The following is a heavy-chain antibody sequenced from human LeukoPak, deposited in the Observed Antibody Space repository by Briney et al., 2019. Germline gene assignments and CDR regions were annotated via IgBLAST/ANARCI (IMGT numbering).Heavy chain of an antibody. CDR3: ARTYNPDY. CDR1: GFTFSSTV. D-gene: IGHD1-14*01. CDR2: IRYDGNNK. Sequence: GGSLRLTCTASGFTFSSTVMHWVRQAPGKGLEWVSYIRYDGNNKYYGDSVKGRLTVSRDNSKNTLYLQMDSLRVEDTAVYYCARTYNPDYWGQGTLVTVSS. V-gene: IGHV3-30*02. J-gene: IGHJ4*02.